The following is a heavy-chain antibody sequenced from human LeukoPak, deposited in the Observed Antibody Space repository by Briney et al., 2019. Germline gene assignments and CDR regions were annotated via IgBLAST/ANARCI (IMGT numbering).Heavy chain of an antibody. V-gene: IGHV4-34*01. CDR1: GGSFSGYY. Sequence: SETLSLTCAVYGGSFSGYYWSWIRQPPGKGLEWIGEINHSGSTNYNPSLKSRVTISVDTSKNQFSLKLSSVTAADTAVYYCARLMTTVTTPAPVWAFDIWGQGKMVTVSS. CDR2: INHSGST. D-gene: IGHD4-17*01. CDR3: ARLMTTVTTPAPVWAFDI. J-gene: IGHJ3*02.